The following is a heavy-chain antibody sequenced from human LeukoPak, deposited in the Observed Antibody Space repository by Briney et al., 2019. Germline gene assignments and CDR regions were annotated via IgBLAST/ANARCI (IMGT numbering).Heavy chain of an antibody. CDR2: IHSGGST. CDR1: GGSIRSYY. J-gene: IGHJ6*02. CDR3: ARDGGAPIYGLDV. V-gene: IGHV4-59*01. D-gene: IGHD3-16*01. Sequence: SETLSLTCTVSGGSIRSYYWSWIRQPPGKKLEWIGYIHSGGSTSYNPSLRSRVAISADTSRNQVSLNLKFLTSADTAVYYCARDGGAPIYGLDVWGQGTTVTVSS.